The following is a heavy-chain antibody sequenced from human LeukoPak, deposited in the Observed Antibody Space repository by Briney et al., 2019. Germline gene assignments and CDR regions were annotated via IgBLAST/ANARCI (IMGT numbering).Heavy chain of an antibody. J-gene: IGHJ4*02. CDR2: ISDNGGSI. CDR1: GFTFSSFG. CDR3: VRDGSSWGNFDY. V-gene: IGHV3-23*01. Sequence: GGTLRLSCAASGFTFSSFGMTWVRQAPGKGLEWVSAISDNGGSIFYADSVKGRFTISRDNSKNSLYLQMNSLRTEDTAVYYCVRDGSSWGNFDYWGQGTLVSVSS. D-gene: IGHD7-27*01.